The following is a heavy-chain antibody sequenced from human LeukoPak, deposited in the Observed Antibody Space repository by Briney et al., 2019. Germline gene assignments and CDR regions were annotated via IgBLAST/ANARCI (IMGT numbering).Heavy chain of an antibody. CDR3: AREYSITAYYFDY. CDR2: IFPTDGST. CDR1: GYTFTTYR. Sequence: ASVKVSCKASGYTFTTYRIHWVRQAPGQGLEWMGMIFPTDGSTSYAQKFQGRVTMTTDTSTSAVYMELSSLRFEDTAVYYCAREYSITAYYFDYWGQGTLVTVSS. J-gene: IGHJ4*02. V-gene: IGHV1-46*01. D-gene: IGHD6-13*01.